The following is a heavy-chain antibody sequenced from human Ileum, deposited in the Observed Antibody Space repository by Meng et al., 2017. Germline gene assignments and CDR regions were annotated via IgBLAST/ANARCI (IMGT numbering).Heavy chain of an antibody. J-gene: IGHJ4*02. D-gene: IGHD2-15*01. CDR2: VSGYSGQS. V-gene: IGHV1-18*01. CDR3: AKDSVATATQFDS. Sequence: QVQLVESGGEVKQPGASVTVSCKASGYTFTDYGISWVRQAPGQRLQWLGWVSGYSGQSHYAQRVQDRVAMTTDTSTNTAYMELRSLRSDDTAVYYCAKDSVATATQFDSWGQGTLVTVSS. CDR1: GYTFTDYG.